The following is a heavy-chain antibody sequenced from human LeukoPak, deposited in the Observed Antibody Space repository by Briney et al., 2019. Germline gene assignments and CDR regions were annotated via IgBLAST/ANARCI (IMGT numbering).Heavy chain of an antibody. CDR2: INRDGSST. V-gene: IGHV3-74*01. CDR1: GIIFSNYW. J-gene: IGHJ4*02. Sequence: GGSLRLSCAASGIIFSNYWMHWVRQAPGKGLVWVSRINRDGSSTSYADSVKGRFTISRDNAKNTLYLQMNSLRAEDTAVYYCARAPPYYYGSGSYYTFDYWGQGTLVTVSS. CDR3: ARAPPYYYGSGSYYTFDY. D-gene: IGHD3-10*01.